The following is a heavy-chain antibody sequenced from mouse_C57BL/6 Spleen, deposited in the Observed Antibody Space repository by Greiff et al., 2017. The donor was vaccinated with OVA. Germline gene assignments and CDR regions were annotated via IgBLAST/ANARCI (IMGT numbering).Heavy chain of an antibody. CDR1: GYAFSSYW. CDR3: AGSTYYFDD. CDR2: IYPGDGDT. D-gene: IGHD1-1*01. V-gene: IGHV1-80*01. J-gene: IGHJ2*01. Sequence: VQLQQSGAELVKPGASVKISCKASGYAFSSYWMNWVQQRPGKGLEWIGQIYPGDGDTNYNGKFKGKATLTADKSSSTAYMQLSSLTSEDSAVYFCAGSTYYFDDWGQGTTLTVSS.